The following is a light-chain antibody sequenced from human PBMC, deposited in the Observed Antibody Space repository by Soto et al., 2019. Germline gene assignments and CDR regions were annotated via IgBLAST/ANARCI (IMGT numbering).Light chain of an antibody. J-gene: IGKJ1*01. CDR2: GAS. Sequence: EVVLTQSPGTLSLSPRERATLSCRASQSVSNNYLAWYQHKPGQAPRLLIYGASNRAPGIPDRFSGSGSGPDFTLTISRLEPEDFAVYYCQQYAASPGTFGQGTLVEVK. CDR3: QQYAASPGT. V-gene: IGKV3-20*01. CDR1: QSVSNNY.